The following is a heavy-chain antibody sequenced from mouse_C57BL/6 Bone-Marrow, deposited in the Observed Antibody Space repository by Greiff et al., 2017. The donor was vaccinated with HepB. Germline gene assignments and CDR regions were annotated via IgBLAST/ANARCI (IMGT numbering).Heavy chain of an antibody. CDR1: GYTFTSYW. V-gene: IGHV1-69*01. Sequence: VQLQQPGAELVMPGASVKLSCKASGYTFTSYWMHWVKQRPGQGLEWIGEIDPSDSYTNYNQKFKGKSTLTVDKSSSTAYMQLSSLTSEDSAVYYCARPVVATNFDVWGTGTTVTVSS. D-gene: IGHD1-1*01. CDR2: IDPSDSYT. J-gene: IGHJ1*03. CDR3: ARPVVATNFDV.